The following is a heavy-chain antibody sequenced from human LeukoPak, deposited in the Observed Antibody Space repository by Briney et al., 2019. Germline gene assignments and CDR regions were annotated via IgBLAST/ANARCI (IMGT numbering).Heavy chain of an antibody. D-gene: IGHD3-10*01. Sequence: ASVKVSCKASGYTFTSYGISWVRQAPGQGLEWMGWISAYNGNTNYAQKFQGRVTMTRDTSTSTVYMELSSLRSEDTAVYYCARPEGGSGRTDAFDIWGQGTMVTVSS. CDR1: GYTFTSYG. J-gene: IGHJ3*02. CDR2: ISAYNGNT. CDR3: ARPEGGSGRTDAFDI. V-gene: IGHV1-18*01.